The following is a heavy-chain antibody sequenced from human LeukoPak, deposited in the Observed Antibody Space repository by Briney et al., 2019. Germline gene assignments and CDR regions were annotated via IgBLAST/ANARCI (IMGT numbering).Heavy chain of an antibody. J-gene: IGHJ6*02. Sequence: SETLSLTCAVYGGSFSGYYWSWIRQPPGKGLEWIGEINHSGSTNYNPSLKSRVTISVDTSKNQFSLKLSSVTAADTAVYYCARGYYGSGSYSPDYYYYYGMDVWGQGTTVTVSS. CDR1: GGSFSGYY. V-gene: IGHV4-34*01. D-gene: IGHD3-10*01. CDR2: INHSGST. CDR3: ARGYYGSGSYSPDYYYYYGMDV.